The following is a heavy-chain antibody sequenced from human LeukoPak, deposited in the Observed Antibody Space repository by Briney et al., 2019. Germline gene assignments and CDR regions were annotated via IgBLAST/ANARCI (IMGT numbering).Heavy chain of an antibody. CDR1: CNCFLNYW. J-gene: IGHJ5*02. CDR2: ISPSDSHT. Sequence: GASMMSSREACCNCFLNYWICWVRQLPGKGLGWMGIISPSDSHTRYSPSFQDQFTISVAKSISTAYLQWSSRKASDSAMYYCPRGPYAYTSSATLGSYNWFDPWGEGSLVTVSS. V-gene: IGHV5-51*01. D-gene: IGHD2-2*02. CDR3: PRGPYAYTSSATLGSYNWFDP.